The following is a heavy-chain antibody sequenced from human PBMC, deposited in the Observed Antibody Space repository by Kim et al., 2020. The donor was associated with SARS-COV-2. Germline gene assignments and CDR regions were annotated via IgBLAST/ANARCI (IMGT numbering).Heavy chain of an antibody. J-gene: IGHJ6*03. CDR2: ISYDGSNK. V-gene: IGHV3-30*18. CDR1: GFTFSSYG. CDR3: AKEEKQQVGYYYYYYMAV. Sequence: GGSLRLSCAASGFTFSSYGMHWVRQAPGKGLEWVAVISYDGSNKYYADSVKGRFTISRDNSKNTLYLQMNSLRVEDTAVYYCAKEEKQQVGYYYYYYMAV. D-gene: IGHD6-13*01.